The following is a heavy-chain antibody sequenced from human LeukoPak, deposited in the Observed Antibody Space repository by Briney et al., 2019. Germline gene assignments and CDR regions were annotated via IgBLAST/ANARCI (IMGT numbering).Heavy chain of an antibody. J-gene: IGHJ3*02. V-gene: IGHV3-30*02. D-gene: IGHD4-17*01. CDR2: IRYDGSSK. CDR1: GFTFSSYG. Sequence: PGGSLRLSCAASGFTFSSYGMHWVCQAPGKGLEWVAFIRYDGSSKYYADSVKGRFTISRDNSKNTLYLQMNSLRAEDTAVYYCAKDTEGMTTVTPGAFDIWGQGTMVTVSS. CDR3: AKDTEGMTTVTPGAFDI.